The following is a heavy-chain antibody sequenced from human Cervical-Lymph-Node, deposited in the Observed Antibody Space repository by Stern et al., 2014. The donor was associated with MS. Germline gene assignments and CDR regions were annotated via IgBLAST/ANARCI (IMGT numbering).Heavy chain of an antibody. V-gene: IGHV5-51*01. D-gene: IGHD3-22*01. Sequence: EVQLVESGAEVKKPGESLKIACKGSGYSFSSYWIAWVRQMPGKGLEWMGMIFPSDSETRYSPSCEGQVTISVDKSTSTAYLHWSSLKASDTARYYCGREVAMTAGLLGFWGQGTQVIVS. CDR1: GYSFSSYW. J-gene: IGHJ4*02. CDR3: GREVAMTAGLLGF. CDR2: IFPSDSET.